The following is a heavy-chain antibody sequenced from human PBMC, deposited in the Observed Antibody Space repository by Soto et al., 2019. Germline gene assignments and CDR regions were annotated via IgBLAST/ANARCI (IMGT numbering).Heavy chain of an antibody. D-gene: IGHD3-3*01. CDR2: ISSSSSTI. CDR3: ASQGPYDFWSGYTRDY. CDR1: GFTFSSYS. V-gene: IGHV3-48*02. J-gene: IGHJ4*02. Sequence: GGSLRLSCAASGFTFSSYSMNWVRQAPGKGLEWVSYISSSSSTIYYADSVKGRFTISRDNAKNSLYLQMNSLRDEDTAVYYCASQGPYDFWSGYTRDYWGQGTLVTVSS.